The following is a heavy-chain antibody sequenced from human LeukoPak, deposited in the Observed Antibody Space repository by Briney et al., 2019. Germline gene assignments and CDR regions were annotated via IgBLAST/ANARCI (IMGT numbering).Heavy chain of an antibody. V-gene: IGHV3-30*19. CDR3: ARAAESTTTGTIYFDY. CDR2: ISYDGSNK. CDR1: GFTFSSYG. Sequence: PGGSLRLSCAASGFTFSSYGMHWVRQAPGKGLEWVAVISYDGSNKYYADSVKGRFTISRDNSKNTLYLQMNSLRAEDTAVYYCARAAESTTTGTIYFDYWGQGTLVTVSS. D-gene: IGHD4-17*01. J-gene: IGHJ4*02.